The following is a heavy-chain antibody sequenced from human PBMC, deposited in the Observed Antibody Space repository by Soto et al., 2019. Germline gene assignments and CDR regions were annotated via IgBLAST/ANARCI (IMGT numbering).Heavy chain of an antibody. CDR2: ISGSGGST. CDR3: ARVVAATRVRWFDP. CDR1: GFTFSSYA. J-gene: IGHJ5*02. D-gene: IGHD2-15*01. V-gene: IGHV3-23*01. Sequence: GGSLRLSCAASGFTFSSYAMSWVRQAPGKGLEWVSAISGSGGSTYYADSVKGRFTISRDNSKNTLYLQMNSLRAEDTAVYYCARVVAATRVRWFDPWGQGTLVTVSS.